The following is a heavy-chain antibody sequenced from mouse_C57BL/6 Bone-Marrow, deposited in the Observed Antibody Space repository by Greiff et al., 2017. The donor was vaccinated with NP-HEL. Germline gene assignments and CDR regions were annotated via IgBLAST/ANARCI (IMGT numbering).Heavy chain of an antibody. J-gene: IGHJ4*01. CDR1: GFSLTSYG. CDR3: AKKGTGTNAMDY. V-gene: IGHV2-4*01. Sequence: VHLVESGPGLVQPSQSLSITCTVSGFSLTSYGVHWVRQPPGKGLEWLGVIWSGGSTDYNAAFISRLSISKDNSKSQVFFKMNSLQADDTAIYYCAKKGTGTNAMDYWGQGTSVTVSS. CDR2: IWSGGST. D-gene: IGHD4-1*01.